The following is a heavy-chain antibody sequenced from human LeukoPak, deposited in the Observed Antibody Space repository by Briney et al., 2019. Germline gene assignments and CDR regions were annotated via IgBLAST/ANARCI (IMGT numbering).Heavy chain of an antibody. CDR1: GFIFSDYA. V-gene: IGHV3-23*01. CDR3: AKDRDTSSWYYHFDD. Sequence: GGSLRLSCVVSGFIFSDYAMNWVRQAPGRGLEWVSVISGSGGTTFYADSVRGRFTISRDNSKKTLYLQMNSLRAEDTAVYYCAKDRDTSSWYYHFDDWGQGTQVTVSS. D-gene: IGHD6-13*01. CDR2: ISGSGGTT. J-gene: IGHJ4*02.